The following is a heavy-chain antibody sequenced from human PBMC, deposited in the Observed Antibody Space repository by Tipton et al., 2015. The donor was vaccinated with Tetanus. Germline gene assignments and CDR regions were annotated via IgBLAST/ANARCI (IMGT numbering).Heavy chain of an antibody. CDR1: GFTFSSYS. J-gene: IGHJ4*02. V-gene: IGHV3-48*02. CDR2: ISSSSSTI. CDR3: AKEPPYGVVTYYFDY. Sequence: SLRLSCAASGFTFSSYSMNWVRQAPGKGLEWVSYISSSSSTIYYADSVKGRFTISRDNAKNSLYLQMDSLRDEDTAVYYCAKEPPYGVVTYYFDYWGQGTLVTVSS. D-gene: IGHD2-21*02.